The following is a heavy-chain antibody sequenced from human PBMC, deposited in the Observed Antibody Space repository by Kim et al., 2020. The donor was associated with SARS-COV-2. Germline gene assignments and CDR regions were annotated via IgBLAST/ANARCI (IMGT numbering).Heavy chain of an antibody. CDR1: GYSFTSYW. D-gene: IGHD3-16*02. CDR3: ARHKGDYVWGSYRLTGVFDY. V-gene: IGHV5-51*01. Sequence: GESLKISCKGSGYSFTSYWIGRVRQMPGKGLEWMGIIYPGDSDTRYSPSFQGQVTISADKSISTAYLQWSSLKASDTAMYYCARHKGDYVWGSYRLTGVFDYWGQGTLVTVSS. CDR2: IYPGDSDT. J-gene: IGHJ4*02.